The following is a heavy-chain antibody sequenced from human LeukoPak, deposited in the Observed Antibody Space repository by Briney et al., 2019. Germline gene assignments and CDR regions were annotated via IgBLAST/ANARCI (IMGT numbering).Heavy chain of an antibody. CDR1: GGSISSSSYY. J-gene: IGHJ6*03. V-gene: IGHV4-39*02. Sequence: PSETLSLTCTVAGGSISSSSYYWGWIRRPPGKGLEWIGTIYYSGTTYYNPSLKSRVTISADTSKNHFSLKLSSVTAADTAVYYCASPGHSYYYMDVWGKGTTVTVSS. CDR2: IYYSGTT. D-gene: IGHD1-1*01. CDR3: ASPGHSYYYMDV.